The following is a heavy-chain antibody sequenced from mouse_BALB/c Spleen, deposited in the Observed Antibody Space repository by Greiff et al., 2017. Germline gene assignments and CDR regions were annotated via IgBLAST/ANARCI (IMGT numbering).Heavy chain of an antibody. D-gene: IGHD2-1*01. CDR2: IYPGNSDT. V-gene: IGHV1-5*01. CDR1: GYTFTSYW. J-gene: IGHJ2*01. Sequence: VQLQQSGTVLARPGASVKMSCKASGYTFTSYWMHWVKQRPGQGLEWIGAIYPGNSDTSYNQKFKGKAKLTAVTSTSTAYMELSSLTNEDSAVYYCTRRRDGNYYFDYWGQGTTLTVSS. CDR3: TRRRDGNYYFDY.